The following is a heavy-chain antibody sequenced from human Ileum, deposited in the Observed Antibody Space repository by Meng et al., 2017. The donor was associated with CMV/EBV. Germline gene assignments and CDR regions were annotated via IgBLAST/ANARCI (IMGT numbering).Heavy chain of an antibody. V-gene: IGHV3-66*02. Sequence: GESLKISCAASGFVVNSNYMNWVRQAPGKGLEWVSVMYSDGATYYADSVRGRFTTSRDNSKNTLYLQMNSLRAGDTALYYCARGGGYYPIDYWGQGTLVTVSS. CDR3: ARGGGYYPIDY. CDR2: MYSDGAT. D-gene: IGHD3-22*01. J-gene: IGHJ4*02. CDR1: GFVVNSNY.